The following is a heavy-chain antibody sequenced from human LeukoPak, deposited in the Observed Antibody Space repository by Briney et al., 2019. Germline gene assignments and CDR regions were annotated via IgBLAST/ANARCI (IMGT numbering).Heavy chain of an antibody. CDR2: IYYSGAT. Sequence: SETLSLTCTVSGGSIKGSYWTWIRQPPGKGLECIGYIYYSGATNYNPSLKRRVTISVDTSSNQFSLRLRSVTAADTAVYYCARLFGGRGSGYMDVWGQGTTVTVSS. D-gene: IGHD3-10*01. V-gene: IGHV4-59*01. CDR3: ARLFGGRGSGYMDV. J-gene: IGHJ6*02. CDR1: GGSIKGSY.